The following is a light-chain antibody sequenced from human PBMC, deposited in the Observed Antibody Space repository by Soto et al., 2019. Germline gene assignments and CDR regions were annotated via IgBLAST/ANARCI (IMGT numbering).Light chain of an antibody. V-gene: IGLV2-11*01. Sequence: QSALTQPRSVSGSPGKSVTISCTGTSSDVGDYNYVSWYQQHSGKAPKFIIYEVSKRPSGVPDRFSGSKSGNTASLTISGLQAEDEADYYCCSYAGTYTVVFGGGTKVTVL. CDR2: EVS. CDR3: CSYAGTYTVV. CDR1: SSDVGDYNY. J-gene: IGLJ2*01.